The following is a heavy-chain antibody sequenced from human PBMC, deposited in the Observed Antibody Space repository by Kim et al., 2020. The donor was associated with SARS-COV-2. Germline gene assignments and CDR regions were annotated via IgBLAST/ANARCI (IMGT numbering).Heavy chain of an antibody. V-gene: IGHV3-23*01. CDR2: ISGSGGST. CDR1: GFTFSSYA. D-gene: IGHD4-17*01. CDR3: ANGLDYGGYELPHPDY. J-gene: IGHJ4*02. Sequence: GGSLRLSCAASGFTFSSYAMSWVRQAPGKGLEWVSAISGSGGSTYYADSVKGRFTISRDNSKNTLYLQMNSLRAEDTAVYYCANGLDYGGYELPHPDYWGQGTLVTVSS.